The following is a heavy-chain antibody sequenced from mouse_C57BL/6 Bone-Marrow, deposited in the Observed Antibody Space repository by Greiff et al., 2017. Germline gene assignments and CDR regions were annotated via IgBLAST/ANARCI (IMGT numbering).Heavy chain of an antibody. CDR2: ILPGSGST. CDR3: ARVAQSPFCYAMDY. J-gene: IGHJ4*01. Sequence: VQLQESGAELMKPGASVKLSCKATGYTFTGYWIEWVKQRPGHGLEWIGEILPGSGSTNYNEKFKGKATFTAATSSNTAYMQLSSLTPEDSAIYYCARVAQSPFCYAMDYWGQGTSVTVSS. V-gene: IGHV1-9*01. D-gene: IGHD1-3*01. CDR1: GYTFTGYW.